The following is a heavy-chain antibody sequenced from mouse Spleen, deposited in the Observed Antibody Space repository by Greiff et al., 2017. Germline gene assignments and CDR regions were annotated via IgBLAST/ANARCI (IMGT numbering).Heavy chain of an antibody. CDR3: ARNSYYRYDDVVHFDY. V-gene: IGHV1-14*01. J-gene: IGHJ2*01. D-gene: IGHD2-14*01. Sequence: EVQLVESGPELVKPGASVKMSCKASGYTFTSYVMHWVKQKPGQGLEWIGYINPYNDGTKYNEKFKGKATLTSDKSSSTAYMELSSLTSEDSAVYYCARNSYYRYDDVVHFDYWGQGTTLTVSS. CDR1: GYTFTSYV. CDR2: INPYNDGT.